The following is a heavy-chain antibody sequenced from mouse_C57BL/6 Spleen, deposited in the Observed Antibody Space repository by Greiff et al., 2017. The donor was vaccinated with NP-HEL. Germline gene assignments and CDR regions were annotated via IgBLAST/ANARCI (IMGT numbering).Heavy chain of an antibody. D-gene: IGHD1-1*01. J-gene: IGHJ2*01. CDR2: ISSGGDYI. Sequence: EVQGVESGEGLVKPGGSLKLSCAASGFTFSSYAMSWVRQTPEKRLEWVAYISSGGDYIYYADTVKGRFTISRDNARNTLYLQMSSLKSEDTAMYYCTRDGGSSYGYFDYWGQGTTLTVSS. CDR3: TRDGGSSYGYFDY. V-gene: IGHV5-9-1*02. CDR1: GFTFSSYA.